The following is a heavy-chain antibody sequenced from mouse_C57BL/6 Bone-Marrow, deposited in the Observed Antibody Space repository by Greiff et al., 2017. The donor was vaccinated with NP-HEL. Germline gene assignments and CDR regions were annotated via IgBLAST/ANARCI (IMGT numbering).Heavy chain of an antibody. J-gene: IGHJ4*01. V-gene: IGHV1-64*01. CDR1: GYTFTSYW. CDR2: IHPNCGST. Sequence: QVQLQQPGAELVKPGASVKLSCKASGYTFTSYWMHWVKQRPGQGLEWIGMIHPNCGSTNYNEKFKSKATLTVDKSSSTAYMQLSSLTSEDSAVYYCARNGSSGYPYAMDYWGQGTSVTVSS. D-gene: IGHD3-2*02. CDR3: ARNGSSGYPYAMDY.